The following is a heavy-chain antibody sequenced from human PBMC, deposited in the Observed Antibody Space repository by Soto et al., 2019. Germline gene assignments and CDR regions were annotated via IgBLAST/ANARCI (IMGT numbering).Heavy chain of an antibody. CDR1: GGSISSYY. V-gene: IGHV4-59*12. J-gene: IGHJ3*02. CDR2: IYHSGST. Sequence: SETLSLTCTVSGGSISSYYWSWIRQPPGKGLEWIGYIYHSGSTYYNPSLKSRVTISVDRSKNQFSLKLSSVTAADTAVYYCARDTMVRGVWYAFDIWGQGTMVTVSS. D-gene: IGHD3-10*01. CDR3: ARDTMVRGVWYAFDI.